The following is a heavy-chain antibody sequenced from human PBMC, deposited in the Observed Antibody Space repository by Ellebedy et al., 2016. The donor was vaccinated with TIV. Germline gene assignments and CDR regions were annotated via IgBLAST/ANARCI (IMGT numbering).Heavy chain of an antibody. CDR1: GFTFRRYN. CDR2: ISSSGDTI. CDR3: AREGSGFDP. J-gene: IGHJ5*02. Sequence: PGGSLRLSCAAFGFTFRRYNMQWVRQAPGKGLDWVSFISSSGDTIFYADSVKGRFTTSRDSATNSLYLQMNSLRDEDTAVYYCAREGSGFDPWGRGTLVTVSS. V-gene: IGHV3-48*03.